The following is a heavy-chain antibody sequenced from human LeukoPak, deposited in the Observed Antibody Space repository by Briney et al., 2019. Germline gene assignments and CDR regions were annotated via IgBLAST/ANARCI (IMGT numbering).Heavy chain of an antibody. CDR2: ITGSGDRT. D-gene: IGHD5-12*01. V-gene: IGHV3-23*01. Sequence: GGSLKLSCAASGFTFRIYVMNWVRQAPGKGLEWVSSITGSGDRTYYADSVKGRITISRDNSKNTLYLQMNSLRAEDTAVYYCARGYSGYDSPFDYWGQGTLVTVSS. J-gene: IGHJ4*02. CDR1: GFTFRIYV. CDR3: ARGYSGYDSPFDY.